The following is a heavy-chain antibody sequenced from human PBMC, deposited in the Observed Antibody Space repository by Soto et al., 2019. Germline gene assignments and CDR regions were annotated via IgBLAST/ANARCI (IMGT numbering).Heavy chain of an antibody. CDR2: ISYDGSNK. J-gene: IGHJ4*02. CDR1: GFTFSLST. Sequence: RSLRVSCIASGFTFSLSTLQRARLSPGKVMDGMALISYDGSNKDYATSVKGRFTISRDNSRNTLFLQMNSLRAEDTAVYYCARDYYKYYDSSGYYRSPAYWGQGTLVTGSS. CDR3: ARDYYKYYDSSGYYRSPAY. V-gene: IGHV3-30-3*01. D-gene: IGHD3-22*01.